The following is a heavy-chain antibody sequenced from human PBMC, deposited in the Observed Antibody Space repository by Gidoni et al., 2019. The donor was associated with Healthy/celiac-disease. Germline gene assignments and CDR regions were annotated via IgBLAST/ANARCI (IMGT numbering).Heavy chain of an antibody. D-gene: IGHD5-12*01. J-gene: IGHJ6*02. CDR1: GFTFSSYG. Sequence: GRSLRLSCAASGFTFSSYGMHWVRQAPGKGLEWVAVIWYDGSNKYYADSVKGRFTISRDNSKNTLYLQMNSLRAEDTAVYYCARVYSGYDYPNNYYYYYGMDVWGQGTTVTVSS. CDR3: ARVYSGYDYPNNYYYYYGMDV. V-gene: IGHV3-33*08. CDR2: IWYDGSNK.